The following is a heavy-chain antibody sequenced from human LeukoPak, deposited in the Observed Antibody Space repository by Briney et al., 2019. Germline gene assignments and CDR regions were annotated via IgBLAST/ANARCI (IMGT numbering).Heavy chain of an antibody. D-gene: IGHD5-18*01. J-gene: IGHJ6*03. Sequence: PSETLSLTCTVSGGSISSYYWSWIRQPPGKGLEWMGYIYYSGSTNYNPSLKSRVTISVDTSKNQFSLKLSSVTAADTAVYYCARRGHTNSYGFFRNNPRYYYMDVWGKGTTVTVSS. CDR1: GGSISSYY. V-gene: IGHV4-59*12. CDR2: IYYSGST. CDR3: ARRGHTNSYGFFRNNPRYYYMDV.